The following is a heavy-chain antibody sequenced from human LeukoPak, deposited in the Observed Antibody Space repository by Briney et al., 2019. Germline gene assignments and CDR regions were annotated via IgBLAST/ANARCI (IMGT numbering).Heavy chain of an antibody. J-gene: IGHJ4*02. V-gene: IGHV1-18*01. CDR2: ISAYNGNT. CDR3: ARADSSGWYIAPDY. D-gene: IGHD6-19*01. Sequence: ASVKVSCTASGYTFTSYGISWVRQAPGQGLEWMGWISAYNGNTNYVQKLQGRVTMTTDTSTSTAYMELRSLRSDDTAVYYCARADSSGWYIAPDYWGQGTLVTVSS. CDR1: GYTFTSYG.